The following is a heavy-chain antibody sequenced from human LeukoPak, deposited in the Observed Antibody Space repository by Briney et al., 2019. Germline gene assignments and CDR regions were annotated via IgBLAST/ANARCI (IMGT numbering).Heavy chain of an antibody. CDR2: IYPGDSDT. CDR1: GYSFTSYW. CDR3: ARLREYSSGWYYFDY. V-gene: IGHV5-51*01. D-gene: IGHD6-19*01. J-gene: IGHJ4*02. Sequence: GESQKISCKGSGYSFTSYWIGWVRQMPGKGLEWMGIIYPGDSDTRYSPSFQGQVTISADKSISTAYLQWSSLKASDTAMYYCARLREYSSGWYYFDYWGQGTLVTVSS.